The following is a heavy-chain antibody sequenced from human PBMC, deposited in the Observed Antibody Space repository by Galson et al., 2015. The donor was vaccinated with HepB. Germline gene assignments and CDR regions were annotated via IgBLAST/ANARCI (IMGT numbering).Heavy chain of an antibody. Sequence: SLRLSCAASGFTFSSYGMHWVRQAPGKGLEWVAVISYDGSNKYYADSVKGRFTISRDNSKNTLYLQMNSLRAEDTAVYYCAKDLRQWLAYLDYWGQGTLVTVSS. CDR2: ISYDGSNK. D-gene: IGHD6-19*01. CDR3: AKDLRQWLAYLDY. J-gene: IGHJ4*02. CDR1: GFTFSSYG. V-gene: IGHV3-30*18.